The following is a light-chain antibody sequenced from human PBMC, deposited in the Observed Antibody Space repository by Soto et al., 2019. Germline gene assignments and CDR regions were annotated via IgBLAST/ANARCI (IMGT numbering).Light chain of an antibody. CDR1: QSVSSN. Sequence: EIVMTQSPATLSVSPGERATLSCRASQSVSSNLAWYQRKPGQAPRLLIYGASTRATGIPARFSGSGSGTECTLTISSLQSEDVAVYYCQQYNNWITFGQGTRLEIK. CDR3: QQYNNWIT. CDR2: GAS. J-gene: IGKJ5*01. V-gene: IGKV3-15*01.